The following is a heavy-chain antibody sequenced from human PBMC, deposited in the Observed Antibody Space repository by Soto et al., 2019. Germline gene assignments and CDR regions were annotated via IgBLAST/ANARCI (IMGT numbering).Heavy chain of an antibody. CDR2: IIPIFGTA. CDR3: ARARTYGDSTIYNWFDP. J-gene: IGHJ5*02. V-gene: IGHV1-69*12. D-gene: IGHD4-17*01. CDR1: GGTFSSYA. Sequence: QVQLVQSGAEVKKPGSSVKVSCKASGGTFSSYAISWVRQAPGQGLEWMGGIIPIFGTANYAQKFQGRVTITADESTSTAYLELSSLRSEDTAVYYCARARTYGDSTIYNWFDPWGQGTLVTVSS.